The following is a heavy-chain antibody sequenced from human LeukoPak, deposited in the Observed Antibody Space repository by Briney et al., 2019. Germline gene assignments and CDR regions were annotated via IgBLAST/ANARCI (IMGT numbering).Heavy chain of an antibody. CDR1: GDSW. CDR2: IKTDGSST. V-gene: IGHV3-74*01. D-gene: IGHD3-10*01. Sequence: GGSLRLSCAGSGDSWMHWVRQVPGKGLVGVSCIKTDGSSTSYADSVKGRFTISNDNAENTLYLQMNSLRAEDTAMYYCARGDGVIMNYWGQGTLVTVSS. J-gene: IGHJ4*02. CDR3: ARGDGVIMNY.